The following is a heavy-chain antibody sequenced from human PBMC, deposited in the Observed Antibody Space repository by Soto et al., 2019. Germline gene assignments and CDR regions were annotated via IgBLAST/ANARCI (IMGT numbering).Heavy chain of an antibody. CDR2: IYHSGST. J-gene: IGHJ4*02. Sequence: PSETLSLTCAVSSGSISSSNWWSWVRQPPGKGLEWIGGIYHSGSTNYNPSLKSRVTISVDTSKNQFSLKLSSVTAADTAVYYCARGTSFDYWGQGTLVTVSS. V-gene: IGHV4-4*02. CDR1: SGSISSSNW. CDR3: ARGTSFDY.